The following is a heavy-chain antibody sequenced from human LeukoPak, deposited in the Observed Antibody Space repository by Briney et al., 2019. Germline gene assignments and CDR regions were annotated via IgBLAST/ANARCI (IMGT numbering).Heavy chain of an antibody. CDR3: ARTSYYMDV. CDR1: GGSISSSSYY. Sequence: TSETLSLTCTVSGGSISSSSYYWGWIRQPPGKGLEWIGSIYYSGSTYYNPSLKSRVTISVDTSKNQFSLKLSSVTAADTAVYYCARTSYYMDVWGKGTTVTISS. CDR2: IYYSGST. J-gene: IGHJ6*03. V-gene: IGHV4-39*07.